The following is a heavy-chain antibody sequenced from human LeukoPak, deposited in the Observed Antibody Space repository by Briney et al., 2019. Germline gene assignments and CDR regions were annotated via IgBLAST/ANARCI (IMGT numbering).Heavy chain of an antibody. J-gene: IGHJ6*03. D-gene: IGHD2-15*01. CDR3: ATSGPAKENYYMDV. V-gene: IGHV1-69*13. Sequence: AASVKVSCKASGGTFSSYAISWVRQAPGQGLEWMGGIIPIFGTANYAQKFQGRVTITADESTSTAYMELSSLRSEDTAVYDCATSGPAKENYYMDVWGKGTTVTVSS. CDR2: IIPIFGTA. CDR1: GGTFSSYA.